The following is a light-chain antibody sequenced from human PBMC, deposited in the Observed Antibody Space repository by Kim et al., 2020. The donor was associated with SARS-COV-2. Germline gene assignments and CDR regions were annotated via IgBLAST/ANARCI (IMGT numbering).Light chain of an antibody. CDR2: EVT. J-gene: IGLJ1*01. CDR1: SNDVGGYSY. Sequence: QSALTQPPSASGSPGQSVTISCVGSSNDVGGYSYVSWYQQVPGRARKLIIYEVTKRPSGVPDRFSGSKSGDTASLTVSGLQADDEADYFCASYGGDDKPYVFGTGTKVTVL. V-gene: IGLV2-8*01. CDR3: ASYGGDDKPYV.